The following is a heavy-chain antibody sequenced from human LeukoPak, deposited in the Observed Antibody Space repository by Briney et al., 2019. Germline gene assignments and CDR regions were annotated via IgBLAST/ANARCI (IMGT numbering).Heavy chain of an antibody. CDR2: FDPEDGET. CDR3: ATLGVRAVANAFDI. V-gene: IGHV1-24*01. Sequence: ASVKVSCKVSGYTLTELSMHWVRQAPGKGLEWMGGFDPEDGETIYAQKFQGRVTMTEDTSTDTAYMELSSLRSEDTAVYYCATLGVRAVANAFDIWGQGTMVTVSS. J-gene: IGHJ3*02. D-gene: IGHD6-19*01. CDR1: GYTLTELS.